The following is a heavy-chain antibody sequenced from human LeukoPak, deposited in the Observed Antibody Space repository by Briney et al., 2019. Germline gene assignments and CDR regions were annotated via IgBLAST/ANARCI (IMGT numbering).Heavy chain of an antibody. D-gene: IGHD4-17*01. CDR2: LYYRGSA. J-gene: IGHJ4*02. Sequence: SETLSLTCIVSGGSISSDSYYWAWIRQPPGKGLQWIGSLYYRGSAYYGPSLKGRVTISVDTSKNQFSLKLSSVTAADTAVYYCARHLRHLDYWGQGTLVTVSS. V-gene: IGHV4-39*01. CDR1: GGSISSDSYY. CDR3: ARHLRHLDY.